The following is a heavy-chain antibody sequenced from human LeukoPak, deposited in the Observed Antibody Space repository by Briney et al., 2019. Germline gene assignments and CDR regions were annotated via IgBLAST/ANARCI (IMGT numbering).Heavy chain of an antibody. J-gene: IGHJ1*01. CDR2: IRYDGSNK. Sequence: GGSLRLSRAASGFTFSSYGMHWVRQAPGKGLEWVAFIRYDGSNKYYADSVKGRFTISRDNSKNTLYLQMNSLRAGDTAVYYCAKGPMGYFQHWGQGTLVTVSS. V-gene: IGHV3-30*02. CDR3: AKGPMGYFQH. CDR1: GFTFSSYG. D-gene: IGHD3-10*01.